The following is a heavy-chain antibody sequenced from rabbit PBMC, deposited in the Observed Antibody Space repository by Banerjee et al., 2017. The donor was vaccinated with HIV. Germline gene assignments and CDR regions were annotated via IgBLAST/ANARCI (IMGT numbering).Heavy chain of an antibody. CDR1: GFSFSSNA. D-gene: IGHD3-1*01. CDR2: IYDGDGST. Sequence: QSLEESGGDLVKPEGSLTLTCTASGFSFSSNAMCWVRQAPGKRPEWIACIYDGDGSTYYASWAKGRFTISRASSTTVTLQMTSLTAADSATYSCARDQWGDGGEALFKLWGPGTLVTVS. CDR3: ARDQWGDGGEALFKL. J-gene: IGHJ4*01. V-gene: IGHV1S40*01.